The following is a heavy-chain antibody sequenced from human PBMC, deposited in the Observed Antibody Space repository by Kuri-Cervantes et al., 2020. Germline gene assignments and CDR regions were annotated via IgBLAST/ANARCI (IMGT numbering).Heavy chain of an antibody. J-gene: IGHJ4*02. CDR1: GGSISSYY. CDR2: YHHSGST. D-gene: IGHD2-21*01. V-gene: IGHV4-59*01. Sequence: SETLSLTCTVSGGSISSYYWSWIRQPPGKGLEWIGSYHHSGSTVYTPSLNSRVTMSMDTSKNQFSLRLTSVTAADTAVYYCARDGGDGSQYYFDYWGQGTLVTVSS. CDR3: ARDGGDGSQYYFDY.